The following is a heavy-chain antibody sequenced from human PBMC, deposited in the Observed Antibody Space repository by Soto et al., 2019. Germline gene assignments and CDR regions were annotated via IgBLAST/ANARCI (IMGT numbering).Heavy chain of an antibody. V-gene: IGHV1-46*01. Sequence: ASVKVSCKASGGTFSSYTFSWVRQAPGQGLEWMGIINPSGGSTSYAQKFQGRVTMTRDTSTSTVYMELSSLRSEDTAVYYCARDTPIAVAAPFDYWGQGTLVTVSS. CDR1: GGTFSSYT. CDR2: INPSGGST. D-gene: IGHD6-19*01. CDR3: ARDTPIAVAAPFDY. J-gene: IGHJ4*02.